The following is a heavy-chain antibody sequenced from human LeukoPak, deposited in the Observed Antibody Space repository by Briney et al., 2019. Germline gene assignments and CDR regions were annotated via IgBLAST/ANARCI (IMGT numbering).Heavy chain of an antibody. J-gene: IGHJ3*01. D-gene: IGHD6-25*01. V-gene: IGHV3-33*08. CDR3: ARDSAADDNDFDV. Sequence: GGSLRLSCAASGFTFSSYAMSWVRQAPGKGLEWVAVIWSHGNRKHHSDSVEGRFAISRDNSKNILYLQMNNLRAEDTALYYCARDSAADDNDFDVWGQGTMVTVSS. CDR1: GFTFSSYA. CDR2: IWSHGNRK.